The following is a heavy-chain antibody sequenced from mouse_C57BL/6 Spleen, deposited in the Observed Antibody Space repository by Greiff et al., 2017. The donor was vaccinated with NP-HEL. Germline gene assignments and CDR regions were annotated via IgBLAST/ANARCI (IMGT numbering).Heavy chain of an antibody. V-gene: IGHV1-80*01. CDR3: ARGGREYYYAMDY. J-gene: IGHJ4*01. D-gene: IGHD3-3*01. Sequence: QVQLKESGAELVKPGASVKISCKASGYAFSSYWMNWVKQRPGKGLEWIGQIYPGDGDTNYNGKFKGKATLTADKSSSTAYMQLSSLTSEDSAVYFCARGGREYYYAMDYWGQGTSVTVSS. CDR1: GYAFSSYW. CDR2: IYPGDGDT.